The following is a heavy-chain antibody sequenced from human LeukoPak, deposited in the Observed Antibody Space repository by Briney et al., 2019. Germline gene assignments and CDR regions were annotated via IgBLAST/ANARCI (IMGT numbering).Heavy chain of an antibody. J-gene: IGHJ4*02. CDR2: ISNDESNK. CDR1: GFTFSNHA. Sequence: GGSLRLSCEASGFTFSNHAVHWVRQAPGEGLDWVALISNDESNKKYANSLKGRFTISRDNSKNTLYLQMNSLRVEDTAVYYCARGDGPGGYLIDYWGQGALVTVSS. D-gene: IGHD3-10*01. V-gene: IGHV3-30*04. CDR3: ARGDGPGGYLIDY.